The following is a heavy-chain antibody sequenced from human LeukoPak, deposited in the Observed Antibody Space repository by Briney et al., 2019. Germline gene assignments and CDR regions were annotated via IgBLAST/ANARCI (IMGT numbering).Heavy chain of an antibody. D-gene: IGHD4-17*01. CDR3: ARGRYGDYVDY. V-gene: IGHV4-38-2*01. CDR1: GYSISSGYY. J-gene: IGHJ4*02. CDR2: IYHSGST. Sequence: KPSETLSLTCAVSGYSISSGYYWGWIRQPPGKGLEWIGSIYHSGSTYYNPSLKSRVTISVDTSKNQFSLKLSSVNAADTAVYYCARGRYGDYVDYWGQGTLVTVSS.